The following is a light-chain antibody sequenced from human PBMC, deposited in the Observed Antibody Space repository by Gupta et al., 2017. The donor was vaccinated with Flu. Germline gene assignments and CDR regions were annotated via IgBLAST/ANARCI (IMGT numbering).Light chain of an antibody. J-gene: IGKJ1*01. CDR3: QQYNNWPPWT. Sequence: EIVMTQSPATLSVSPGERATLSCRASQGINTNLAWYQQKPGQAPRVIIYDASTRAADIPARFVGSGSGTDFTLAISSRQSEDSALYYCQQYNNWPPWTFGQGTKVEVK. V-gene: IGKV3-15*01. CDR1: QGINTN. CDR2: DAS.